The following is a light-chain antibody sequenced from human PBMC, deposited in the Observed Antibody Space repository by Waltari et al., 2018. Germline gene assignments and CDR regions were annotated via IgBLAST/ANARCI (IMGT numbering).Light chain of an antibody. CDR2: DVT. J-gene: IGLJ2*01. CDR1: SSDVGGSNY. Sequence: QSALTQPASVSGSPGQSITISCTGTSSDVGGSNYVSWYQQHPGKVPQPMFYDVTNRPSGVCNRFSGSTSGNTASRTSSGLQAEDETDYYCSSWTDSDSLKLLFGGGTKLTVL. V-gene: IGLV2-14*03. CDR3: SSWTDSDSLKLL.